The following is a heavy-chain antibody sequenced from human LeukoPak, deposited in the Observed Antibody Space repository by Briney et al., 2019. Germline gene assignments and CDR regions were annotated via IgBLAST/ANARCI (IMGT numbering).Heavy chain of an antibody. CDR3: AKGHSSGWYYSDH. Sequence: PGGSLRLSCAASGFTFSSYSMSWVRHAPGRGPEWVSGISVSGGSTYYADSVKGRFTVSRDNSKNTLYLQMNSLRAEDTAVYYCAKGHSSGWYYSDHWGQGTLVTVSS. V-gene: IGHV3-23*01. J-gene: IGHJ4*02. CDR2: ISVSGGST. D-gene: IGHD6-19*01. CDR1: GFTFSSYS.